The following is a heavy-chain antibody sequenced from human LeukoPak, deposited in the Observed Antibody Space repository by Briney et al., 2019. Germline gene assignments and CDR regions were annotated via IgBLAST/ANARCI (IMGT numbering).Heavy chain of an antibody. CDR3: ARDRPTAMATVDAFDT. CDR1: GFTVSSNY. V-gene: IGHV3-53*01. CDR2: IYSGGST. Sequence: PGGSLRLSCAASGFTVSSNYMSWARQAPGKGLEWVSVIYSGGSTYYADSVKGRFTISRDNSKNTLYLQMNSLRAEDTAVYYCARDRPTAMATVDAFDTWGQGTMVTVSS. J-gene: IGHJ3*02. D-gene: IGHD5-18*01.